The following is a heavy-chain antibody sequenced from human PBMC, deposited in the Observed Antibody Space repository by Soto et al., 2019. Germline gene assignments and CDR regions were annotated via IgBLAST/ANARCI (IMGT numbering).Heavy chain of an antibody. V-gene: IGHV3-23*01. Sequence: VVTLRLSGAASGFTFISYPMSWVRQAPGKGLEWVSAISGSGGSTYYADSVKGRFTISRDNSKNTLYLQMNSLRAEDTAVYYCAKDSDGMDVWGQGTTVTVSS. J-gene: IGHJ6*02. CDR2: ISGSGGST. CDR3: AKDSDGMDV. CDR1: GFTFISYP.